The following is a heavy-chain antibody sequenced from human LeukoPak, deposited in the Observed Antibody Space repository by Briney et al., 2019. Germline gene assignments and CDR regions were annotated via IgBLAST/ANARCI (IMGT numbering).Heavy chain of an antibody. J-gene: IGHJ4*02. CDR2: ISGSGGST. Sequence: GGSLRLSCAASGFTVSSNYMSWVRQAPGKGLEWVSAISGSGGSTYYADSVKGRFTISRDNSKNTLYLQMNSLRAEDTAVYYCAKDPDYDSSGYPFFDYWGQGTLVTVSS. V-gene: IGHV3-23*01. CDR1: GFTVSSNY. D-gene: IGHD3-22*01. CDR3: AKDPDYDSSGYPFFDY.